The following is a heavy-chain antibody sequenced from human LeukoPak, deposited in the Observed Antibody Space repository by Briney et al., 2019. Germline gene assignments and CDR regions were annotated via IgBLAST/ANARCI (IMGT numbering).Heavy chain of an antibody. CDR2: ISGRGGST. V-gene: IGHV3-23*01. CDR3: AKDRRVVGATVFDY. D-gene: IGHD2-15*01. Sequence: GGSLRLSCAASGFTFSSYAMSWVRQAPGKGLEWVAAISGRGGSTYYAASVEGRFTIYRDNSKNTLYLQMNCLRAAEPAVYFCAKDRRVVGATVFDYWGEGPLVTVSS. J-gene: IGHJ4*02. CDR1: GFTFSSYA.